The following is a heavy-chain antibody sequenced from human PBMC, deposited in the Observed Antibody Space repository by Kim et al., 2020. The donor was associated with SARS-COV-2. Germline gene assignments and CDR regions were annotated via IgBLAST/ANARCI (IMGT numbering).Heavy chain of an antibody. Sequence: GGSLRLSCAASGFTFSSYSMNWVRQAPGKGLEWVSSISSSSTYTHYADSVEGRFTISRDNAKNSLYLQMNSLRAEDTAVYYCARIPTVTTQEDYWGQGILVTVSS. D-gene: IGHD4-17*01. CDR3: ARIPTVTTQEDY. CDR2: ISSSSTYT. CDR1: GFTFSSYS. V-gene: IGHV3-21*01. J-gene: IGHJ4*02.